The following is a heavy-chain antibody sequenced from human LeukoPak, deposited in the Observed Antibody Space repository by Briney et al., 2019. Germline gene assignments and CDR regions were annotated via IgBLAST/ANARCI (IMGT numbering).Heavy chain of an antibody. CDR2: INPSGGST. J-gene: IGHJ4*02. Sequence: VASVKVSCKASGYTFTSYYMHWVRQAPGQGLEWMGIINPSGGSTSYAQKFQGRVTMTRDTSTSTVYMELSSLRSEDTAVYYCAREDEAYCGGDCSPSYWGQGTLVIVSS. V-gene: IGHV1-46*01. CDR3: AREDEAYCGGDCSPSY. D-gene: IGHD2-21*02. CDR1: GYTFTSYY.